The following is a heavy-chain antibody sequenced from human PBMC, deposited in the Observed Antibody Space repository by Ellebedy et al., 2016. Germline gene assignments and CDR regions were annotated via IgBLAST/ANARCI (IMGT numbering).Heavy chain of an antibody. CDR2: INPTDGST. V-gene: IGHV1-46*01. CDR3: VRRGFSATMEN. Sequence: ASVKVSCKASGYTFTSYYMHWVRQAPGQGLEWMGIINPTDGSTTYAQKFQGRVTMTRDTSTSTVYMDLSSLRSEDTAVYYCVRRGFSATMENWGQGTLVTVSA. D-gene: IGHD1-1*01. CDR1: GYTFTSYY. J-gene: IGHJ4*02.